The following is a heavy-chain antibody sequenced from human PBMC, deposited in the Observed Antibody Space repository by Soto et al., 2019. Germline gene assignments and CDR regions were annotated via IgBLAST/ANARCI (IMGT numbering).Heavy chain of an antibody. CDR1: GFTFSSYA. V-gene: IGHV3-30-3*01. CDR2: ISYVGSNK. J-gene: IGHJ4*02. D-gene: IGHD6-25*01. CDR3: ARDLAALGPGLDY. Sequence: GGSLRLSCAASGFTFSSYAMHWVRQAPGKGLEWVAVISYVGSNKYYADSVKGRFTISRDNSKNTLYLQMNSLRAEDTAVYYCARDLAALGPGLDYWGQGTLVTVSS.